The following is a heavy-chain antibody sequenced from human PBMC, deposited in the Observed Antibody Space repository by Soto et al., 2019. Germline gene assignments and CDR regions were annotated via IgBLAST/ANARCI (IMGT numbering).Heavy chain of an antibody. V-gene: IGHV3-23*01. J-gene: IGHJ4*02. CDR3: CKNSNADY. Sequence: EVQLLESGGGLVQPGGSLRLSCAASGFTFSSYDMSWVRQAPGKGLEWVSAISGSGGSTYYADSVKGRFTISRDNSKNKLYLQMNSLRADDTAVYYCCKNSNADYWGQGTLVTDSS. CDR2: ISGSGGST. D-gene: IGHD6-13*01. CDR1: GFTFSSYD.